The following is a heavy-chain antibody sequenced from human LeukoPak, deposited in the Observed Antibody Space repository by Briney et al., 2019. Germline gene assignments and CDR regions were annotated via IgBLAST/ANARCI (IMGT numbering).Heavy chain of an antibody. D-gene: IGHD3-16*02. CDR1: GFTFTTYG. J-gene: IGHJ6*03. CDR2: ISYDGSNK. Sequence: GGSLRLSCAASGFTFTTYGIHWVRQAPGKGLEWVAAISYDGSNKYYADSVKGRFTISRDTSKNTLYLQMNSLRAEDTAVYYCARSYRYYYYMDVWGKGTTVTVSS. CDR3: ARSYRYYYYMDV. V-gene: IGHV3-30*03.